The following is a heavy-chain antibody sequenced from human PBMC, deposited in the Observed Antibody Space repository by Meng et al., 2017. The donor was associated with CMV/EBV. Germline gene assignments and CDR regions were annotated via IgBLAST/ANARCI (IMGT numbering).Heavy chain of an antibody. V-gene: IGHV3-7*02. CDR2: IKNDGSER. J-gene: IGHJ4*02. CDR3: RLGHYSQD. CDR1: RLPISNDW. D-gene: IGHD4-17*01. Sequence: YLVWVRGGLVQLWWSLSITCEASRLPISNDWMSWVRHAPRKGLEWVANIKNDGSERYYVDSAKGRFCISRDNADNSLYLQMNNLRAEDTAVYYCRLGHYSQDWGQGTLVTVSS.